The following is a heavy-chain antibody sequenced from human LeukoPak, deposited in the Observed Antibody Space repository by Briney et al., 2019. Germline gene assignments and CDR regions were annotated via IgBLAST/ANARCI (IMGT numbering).Heavy chain of an antibody. CDR3: ARGYCSGGSCLNDPYYYYGMDV. J-gene: IGHJ6*02. D-gene: IGHD2-15*01. V-gene: IGHV1-69*13. CDR2: IIPIFGTA. Sequence: SVKVSCKASGYTFTSYGISWVQQAPGQGLEWMGGIIPIFGTANYAQKFQGRVTITADESTSTAYMELSSLRSEDTAVYYCARGYCSGGSCLNDPYYYYGMDVWGQGTTVTVSS. CDR1: GYTFTSYG.